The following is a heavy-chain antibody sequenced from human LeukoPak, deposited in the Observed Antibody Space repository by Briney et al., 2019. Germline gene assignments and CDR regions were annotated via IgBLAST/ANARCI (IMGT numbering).Heavy chain of an antibody. J-gene: IGHJ4*02. V-gene: IGHV3-30*18. CDR3: AKDWPLTGNTSVGFDY. CDR2: ISYDGSNK. CDR1: GFTFSSYG. D-gene: IGHD3-9*01. Sequence: PGGSLRLSCAASGFTFSSYGMHWVRQAPGNGLEWVAVISYDGSNKYYADSVKGRFTISRDNSKNTLYLQMNSLRAEDTAVYYCAKDWPLTGNTSVGFDYWGQGTLVTVSS.